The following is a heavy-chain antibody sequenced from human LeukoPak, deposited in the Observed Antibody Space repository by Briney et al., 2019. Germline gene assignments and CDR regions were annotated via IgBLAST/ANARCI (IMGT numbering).Heavy chain of an antibody. D-gene: IGHD5-18*01. V-gene: IGHV4-34*01. Sequence: SETLSLTCAVYGGSFSGYYWSWIRQPSGKGLEWIGEINHSGSTNYNPSLKSRVTISVDTSKNQFSLKLSSVTAADTAVYYCARKIVDTAMVKFDYWGQGTLVTVSS. CDR2: INHSGST. J-gene: IGHJ4*02. CDR3: ARKIVDTAMVKFDY. CDR1: GGSFSGYY.